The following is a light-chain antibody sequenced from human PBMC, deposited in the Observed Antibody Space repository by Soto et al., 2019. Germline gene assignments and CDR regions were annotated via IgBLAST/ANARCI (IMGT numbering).Light chain of an antibody. J-gene: IGLJ2*01. CDR2: EVS. V-gene: IGLV2-8*01. Sequence: QSALTQPPSASGSPGQPVTISCTGTSSDVGGYNYVSWYQHHPGKAPKLMIYEVSKRPSGVPDRFSGSKSGNTASLTVSGLQAEDEADYYCSSYAGSNNFVVFGGGTKLTVL. CDR1: SSDVGGYNY. CDR3: SSYAGSNNFVV.